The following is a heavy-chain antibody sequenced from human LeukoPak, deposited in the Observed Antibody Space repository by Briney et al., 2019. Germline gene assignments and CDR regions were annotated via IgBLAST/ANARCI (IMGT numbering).Heavy chain of an antibody. CDR3: ARVGITGTTGLGYYYYYMDV. V-gene: IGHV4-59*01. J-gene: IGHJ6*03. Sequence: SETLSLTCTVSGGSISSYYWSWIRQPPGKGLEWIGYNYYSGSTNYNPSLKSRVTISVDTSKNQFSLKLSSVTAADTAVYYCARVGITGTTGLGYYYYYMDVWGKGTTVTVSS. CDR1: GGSISSYY. CDR2: NYYSGST. D-gene: IGHD1-7*01.